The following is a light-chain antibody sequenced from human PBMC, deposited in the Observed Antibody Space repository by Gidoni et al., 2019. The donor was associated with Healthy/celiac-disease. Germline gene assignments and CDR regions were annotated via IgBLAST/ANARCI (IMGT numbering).Light chain of an antibody. CDR2: DAS. J-gene: IGKJ4*01. CDR1: PSVSSY. Sequence: EIVLTQSPATLSLSPGERATLSCRASPSVSSYLAWYQQKPGQAPRRRIYDASNRATGIPARFSGSGSGTDFTLTISSLEPEDFAVYYCQQRSNWPPLFGGGTKVEIK. CDR3: QQRSNWPPL. V-gene: IGKV3-11*01.